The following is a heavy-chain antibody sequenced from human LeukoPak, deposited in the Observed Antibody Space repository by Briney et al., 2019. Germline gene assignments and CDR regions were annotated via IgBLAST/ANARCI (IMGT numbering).Heavy chain of an antibody. D-gene: IGHD3-16*01. V-gene: IGHV4-59*08. CDR2: IHYSGST. CDR3: HREGGGY. J-gene: IGHJ4*02. CDR1: GDSISNYY. Sequence: SETLSLTCTVSGDSISNYYWSWMRQPPGKGLEWIGNIHYSGSTEYNPSLKSRVTITVHTSKTQFSLELRSVTAADTAVYYCHREGGGYWGPGALVTVSS.